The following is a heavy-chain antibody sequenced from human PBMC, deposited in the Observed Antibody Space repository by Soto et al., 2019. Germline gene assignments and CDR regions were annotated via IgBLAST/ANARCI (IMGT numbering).Heavy chain of an antibody. V-gene: IGHV4-39*01. D-gene: IGHD3-3*01. J-gene: IGHJ6*03. CDR1: GGSISSSSYY. CDR2: IYYSGST. Sequence: PSETLSLTCTVSGGSISSSSYYWGWIRQPPGKGLEWIGSIYYSGSTYYNPSLKSRVTISVDTSKNQFSLKLSSVTAADTAVYYCARLQSRLNYDFWSGYPLSCMDVWGKGTTVTVSS. CDR3: ARLQSRLNYDFWSGYPLSCMDV.